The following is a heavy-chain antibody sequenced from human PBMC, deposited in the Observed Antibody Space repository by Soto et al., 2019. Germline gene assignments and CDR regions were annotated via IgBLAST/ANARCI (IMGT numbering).Heavy chain of an antibody. CDR2: INPATGAA. CDR3: ARGGGVGVAGSAAFDM. CDR1: GYPVTAYY. V-gene: IGHV1-2*02. J-gene: IGHJ3*02. D-gene: IGHD3-3*01. Sequence: QLHLVQSGAVVKKPGASVTVSCSASGYPVTAYYMHWVRQAPGRGLEWMGGINPATGAAKYTQTFQGRVTMTRDTSTRTVFMELRGLTSEDPAVFYWARGGGVGVAGSAAFDMWGQGTLVTVSS.